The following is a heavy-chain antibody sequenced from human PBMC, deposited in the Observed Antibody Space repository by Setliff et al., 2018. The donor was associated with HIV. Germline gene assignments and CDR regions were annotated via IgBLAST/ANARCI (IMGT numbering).Heavy chain of an antibody. CDR1: VGSISSSSYY. Sequence: SETLSLTCTVSVGSISSSSYYWGWIRYTPGRGLQWIGQIDHSGSTNYNPSLKSRVTLSVDASKNQFSLKVKSVTAADTATYYCAKKGRYYYGSGVTTDYFDDWGQGTPVTVSS. V-gene: IGHV4-39*07. CDR2: IDHSGST. D-gene: IGHD3-10*01. J-gene: IGHJ4*02. CDR3: AKKGRYYYGSGVTTDYFDD.